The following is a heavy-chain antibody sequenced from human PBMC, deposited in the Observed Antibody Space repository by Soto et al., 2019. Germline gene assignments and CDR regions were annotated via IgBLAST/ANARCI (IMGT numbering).Heavy chain of an antibody. CDR3: ARELTTDYGMDV. Sequence: GGSLRLSCAASGFTFSSYGMHWVRQAPGKGLEWVAVIWYDGSNKYYADSVKGRFTISRDNSKNTLYLQMNSLRAEDTAVYYCARELTTDYGMDVWGQGTTVTVSS. CDR1: GFTFSSYG. CDR2: IWYDGSNK. D-gene: IGHD4-4*01. J-gene: IGHJ6*02. V-gene: IGHV3-33*01.